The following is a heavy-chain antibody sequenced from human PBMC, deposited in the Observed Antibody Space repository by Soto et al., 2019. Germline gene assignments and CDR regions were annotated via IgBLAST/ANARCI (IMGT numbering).Heavy chain of an antibody. J-gene: IGHJ4*02. CDR3: ASARTPFNGVQWLRFPFSGY. CDR2: ISGSGGST. CDR1: GFTFSSYA. Sequence: EVQLLESGGGLVQPGGSLRLSCAASGFTFSSYAMSWVRQAPGKGLEWVSAISGSGGSTYYADSVKGRFTISRDNSKNTLYLQMNSLRAEDTAVYYCASARTPFNGVQWLRFPFSGYWGQGTLVTVSS. D-gene: IGHD5-12*01. V-gene: IGHV3-23*01.